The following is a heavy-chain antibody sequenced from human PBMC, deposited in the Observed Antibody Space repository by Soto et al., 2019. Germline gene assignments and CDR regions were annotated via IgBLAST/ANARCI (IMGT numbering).Heavy chain of an antibody. CDR3: ARGYCSSNSCHFDY. Sequence: ESGGGVVQPGRSLRLSCAASGFTFSSYAMHWVRQAPGKGLEWVAVISYDGSNKYYADSVKGRFSISRDNSKNTLYLQMNSLRAEDTAVYYCARGYCSSNSCHFDYWGQGTLVTVSS. D-gene: IGHD2-2*01. CDR1: GFTFSSYA. J-gene: IGHJ4*02. CDR2: ISYDGSNK. V-gene: IGHV3-30-3*01.